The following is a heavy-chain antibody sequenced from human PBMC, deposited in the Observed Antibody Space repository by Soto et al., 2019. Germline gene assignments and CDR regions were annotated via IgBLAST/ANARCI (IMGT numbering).Heavy chain of an antibody. CDR1: GGSFSGYY. J-gene: IGHJ4*02. V-gene: IGHV4-34*01. D-gene: IGHD3-10*01. Sequence: NPSETLSLTCAVYGGSFSGYYWSWIRQPPGKGLEWIGEINHSGSTNYNPSLKSRVTISVDTSKNQFSLKLSSVTAADTAVYYCARGVTMVRGVIITRAPYYFDYWGQGTLVTVSS. CDR2: INHSGST. CDR3: ARGVTMVRGVIITRAPYYFDY.